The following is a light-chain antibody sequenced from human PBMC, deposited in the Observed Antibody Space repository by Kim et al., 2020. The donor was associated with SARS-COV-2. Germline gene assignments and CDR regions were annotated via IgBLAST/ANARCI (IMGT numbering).Light chain of an antibody. CDR3: CSYARRKIV. J-gene: IGLJ1*01. V-gene: IGLV2-11*03. Sequence: GQSVTISCTGTSNDVGGYNYVSWYQQHPGKAPKLIISDVTQRPSGVPDRFSGSKSGNTASLTISGLQPEDEADYHCCSYARRKIVFGTGTKVTVL. CDR2: DVT. CDR1: SNDVGGYNY.